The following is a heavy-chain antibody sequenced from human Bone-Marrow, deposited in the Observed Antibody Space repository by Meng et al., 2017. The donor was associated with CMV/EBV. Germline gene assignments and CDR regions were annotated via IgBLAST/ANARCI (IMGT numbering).Heavy chain of an antibody. CDR1: GFTFSSYW. J-gene: IGHJ6*02. Sequence: GESLKISCAASGFTFSSYWMSWVRQAPGKGLEWVSSISSSSRYIYYADSVKGRFTISRDNTKNSLYLQMNSLRAEDTAVYYCVREPDYYGMDVWGQGTTVTVSS. CDR3: VREPDYYGMDV. CDR2: ISSSSRYI. V-gene: IGHV3-21*01.